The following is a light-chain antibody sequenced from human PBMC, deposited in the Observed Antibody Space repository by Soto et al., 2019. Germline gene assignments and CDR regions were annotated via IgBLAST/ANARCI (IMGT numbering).Light chain of an antibody. CDR3: QQYGSSKWT. CDR1: QSVSISY. V-gene: IGKV3-20*01. Sequence: EIVFTQSPCTLALSPGERATLSCRASQSVSISYLAWYQQRPGQAPRLLIFGASSRATGIPDRFSGGGSGTDFTLTISRLEPEDFAVYYCQQYGSSKWTFGQGTKVDIK. CDR2: GAS. J-gene: IGKJ1*01.